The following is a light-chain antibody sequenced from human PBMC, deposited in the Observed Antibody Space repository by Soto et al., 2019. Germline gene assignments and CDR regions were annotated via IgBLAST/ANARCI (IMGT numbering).Light chain of an antibody. Sequence: DIQMTHSPSTLSSSVGDRVTITCRASHSISVWLAWYQQKPGKAPKLLIYQASTLESGVPSRFSGRGSGTDFTLTISSLQPDDFATYYCQQYYTYPYTFGQGTKLEIK. CDR1: HSISVW. V-gene: IGKV1-5*03. J-gene: IGKJ2*01. CDR3: QQYYTYPYT. CDR2: QAS.